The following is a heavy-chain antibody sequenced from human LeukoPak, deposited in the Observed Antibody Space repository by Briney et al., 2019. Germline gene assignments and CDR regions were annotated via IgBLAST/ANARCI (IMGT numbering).Heavy chain of an antibody. CDR1: GFTFNTYE. D-gene: IGHD3-16*01. J-gene: IGHJ4*02. CDR3: VSAYGGLLDY. CDR2: ISANGDTI. Sequence: GGSLRLSCAASGFTFNTYEMNWVRQAPGKGLEWISYISANGDTIYYADSVSGRFTISRDNAKNSLYLLMNSLRAEDTALYYCVSAYGGLLDYWGQGSLVTVSS. V-gene: IGHV3-48*03.